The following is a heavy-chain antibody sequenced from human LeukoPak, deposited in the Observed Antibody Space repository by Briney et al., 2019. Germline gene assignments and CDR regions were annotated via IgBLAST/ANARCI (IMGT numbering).Heavy chain of an antibody. CDR1: GFTFSNYG. CDR3: AREVLSSGDHFDY. J-gene: IGHJ4*02. CDR2: IWYDGSNE. Sequence: PGGSLRLSCAASGFTFSNYGMHWVRQAPGKGLEWVAVIWYDGSNEYCADSLKGRFTISRDNSKNTLYLQMNSLRAEDTAVYCCAREVLSSGDHFDYWGQGTLVTVSS. V-gene: IGHV3-33*01. D-gene: IGHD4-17*01.